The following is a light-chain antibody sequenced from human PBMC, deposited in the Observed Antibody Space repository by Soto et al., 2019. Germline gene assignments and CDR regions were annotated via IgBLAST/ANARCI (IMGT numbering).Light chain of an antibody. V-gene: IGLV2-14*01. Sequence: QSVLTQPASLSGSPGQSITISCTGTSSDVGGYKYVSWFQQHPGKAPKLMIYGVSNRPSGVSHRFSGSKSGNTASLIISGLQAEDEAEYYCSSYTGSSINTVVFGGGTKLTVL. CDR1: SSDVGGYKY. CDR3: SSYTGSSINTVV. J-gene: IGLJ2*01. CDR2: GVS.